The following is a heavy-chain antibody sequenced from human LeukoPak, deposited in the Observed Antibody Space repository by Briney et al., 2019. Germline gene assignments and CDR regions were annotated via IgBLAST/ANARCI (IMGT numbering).Heavy chain of an antibody. Sequence: SETLSLTCTVSGGSISSSSYYWGWIRQPPGKGLEWIGSIYYSGSTYYNPSLKSRVTISVDTSTNQFSLRLSSVTAADTAVYYCAREVIVAADTDAFDIWGQGTMVTVSS. CDR2: IYYSGST. D-gene: IGHD1-26*01. CDR1: GGSISSSSYY. CDR3: AREVIVAADTDAFDI. J-gene: IGHJ3*02. V-gene: IGHV4-39*07.